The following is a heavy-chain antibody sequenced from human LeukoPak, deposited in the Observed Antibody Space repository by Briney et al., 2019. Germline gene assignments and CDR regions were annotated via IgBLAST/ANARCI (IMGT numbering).Heavy chain of an antibody. CDR3: AHRRSGYNWNHGDFDY. CDR2: IYWDDDK. Sequence: SGPTLVKPTQTLTLTCSFSGFSLSTTGVGVGWIRQSPGKALEWLALIYWDDDKRYNPSLTTRLTIVKDTSNNHVVLLMTNMDPVDTATYYCAHRRSGYNWNHGDFDYWGQGNPVTVSS. J-gene: IGHJ4*02. V-gene: IGHV2-5*02. CDR1: GFSLSTTGVG. D-gene: IGHD1-14*01.